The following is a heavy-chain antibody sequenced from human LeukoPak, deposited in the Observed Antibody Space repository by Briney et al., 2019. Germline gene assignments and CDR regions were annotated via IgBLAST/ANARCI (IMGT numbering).Heavy chain of an antibody. J-gene: IGHJ5*02. Sequence: PSETLSLTCAVYGGSFSGYYWSWIRQPPGKGLEWIGEINHSGSTNYNPSPKSRVTISVDTSKNQFSLKLSSVTAADTAVYYCARGRCSGGSCYPHTHRKLRSWLDPWGQGTLVTVSS. CDR1: GGSFSGYY. D-gene: IGHD2-15*01. CDR2: INHSGST. CDR3: ARGRCSGGSCYPHTHRKLRSWLDP. V-gene: IGHV4-34*01.